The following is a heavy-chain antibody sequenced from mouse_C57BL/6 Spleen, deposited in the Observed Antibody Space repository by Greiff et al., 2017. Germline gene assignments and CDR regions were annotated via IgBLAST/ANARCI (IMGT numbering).Heavy chain of an antibody. D-gene: IGHD2-1*01. J-gene: IGHJ2*01. CDR3: ARGGYYGNYSYYFDD. Sequence: VQLQQPGAELVKPGASVKLSCKASGYTFTSYWMQWVKQRPGQGLEWIGEIDPSDSYTNYNQKFKGKATLTVDTSSSTAYMQLSSLTSEDSAGYYCARGGYYGNYSYYFDDWGQGTTLTVSS. CDR1: GYTFTSYW. V-gene: IGHV1-50*01. CDR2: IDPSDSYT.